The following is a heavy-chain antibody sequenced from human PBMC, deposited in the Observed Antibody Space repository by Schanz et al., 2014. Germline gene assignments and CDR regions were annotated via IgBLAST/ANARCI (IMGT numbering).Heavy chain of an antibody. V-gene: IGHV3-23*01. J-gene: IGHJ4*02. CDR3: PADLWFGAVWGVW. D-gene: IGHD3-10*01. CDR1: GFSFGTYA. Sequence: EVQLLESGGGLVQPGGSLRLSCAASGFSFGTYAMSWVRQAPGMGLEWVSAISGRDGSTYYADSVRGRFTISRDNFKGELYLQMSSLRPEDTPVFYCPADLWFGAVWGVWWGQGTLVTVSS. CDR2: ISGRDGST.